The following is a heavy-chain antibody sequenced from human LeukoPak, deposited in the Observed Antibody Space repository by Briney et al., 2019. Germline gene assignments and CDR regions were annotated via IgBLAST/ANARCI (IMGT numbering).Heavy chain of an antibody. Sequence: SVKVSCKASGGTFSSYAISWVRQAPGQGLEWMGRIIPILGIANYAQKFQGRVTMTRDTSTSTVYMELSSLRSEDTAVYYCARGSYCSGGSCYSDAFDIWGQGTMVTVSS. CDR3: ARGSYCSGGSCYSDAFDI. V-gene: IGHV1-69*04. CDR2: IIPILGIA. D-gene: IGHD2-15*01. J-gene: IGHJ3*02. CDR1: GGTFSSYA.